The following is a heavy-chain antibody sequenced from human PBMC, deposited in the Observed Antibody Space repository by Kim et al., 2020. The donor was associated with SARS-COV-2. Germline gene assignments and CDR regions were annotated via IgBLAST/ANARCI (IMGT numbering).Heavy chain of an antibody. CDR1: GGSFSGYY. J-gene: IGHJ6*02. Sequence: SETLSLTCAVYGGSFSGYYWSWIRQPPGKGLEWIGEINHSGSTNYNPSLKSRVTISVDTSKNQFSLKLSSVTAADTAVYYCARKGPLYQLLLPRLVKTHSMDVWGQGTTVTVSS. CDR2: INHSGST. CDR3: ARKGPLYQLLLPRLVKTHSMDV. V-gene: IGHV4-34*01. D-gene: IGHD2-2*01.